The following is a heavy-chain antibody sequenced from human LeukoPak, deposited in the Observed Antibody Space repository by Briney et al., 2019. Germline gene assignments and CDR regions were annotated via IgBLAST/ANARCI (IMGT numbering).Heavy chain of an antibody. Sequence: GSLRLSCAASGFTFSDYYMSWIRQAPGKGLEWLSYISSSNTIYSADSVKGRFTISRDNAKNSLYLQMNSLRAEDTAVYYCARGSILITFGGLIVWGQGTLVTVSS. V-gene: IGHV3-11*04. J-gene: IGHJ4*02. CDR1: GFTFSDYY. CDR3: ARGSILITFGGLIV. D-gene: IGHD3-16*02. CDR2: ISSSNTI.